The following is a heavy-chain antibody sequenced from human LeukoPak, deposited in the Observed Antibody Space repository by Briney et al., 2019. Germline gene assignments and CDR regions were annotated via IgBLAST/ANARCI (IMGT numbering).Heavy chain of an antibody. V-gene: IGHV4-59*01. D-gene: IGHD3-9*01. Sequence: PSETLSLTCTVSGGSISSYYWSWIRQPPGKGLEWIGYIYYSGSTNYNPSLKSRVTISVDTSKNQFSLKLSSVTAADTAVYYCAREGADILTEPDAFDIWGQGTMVTVSS. CDR1: GGSISSYY. J-gene: IGHJ3*02. CDR2: IYYSGST. CDR3: AREGADILTEPDAFDI.